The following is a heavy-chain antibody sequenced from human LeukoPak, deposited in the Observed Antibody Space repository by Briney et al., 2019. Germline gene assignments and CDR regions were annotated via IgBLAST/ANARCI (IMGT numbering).Heavy chain of an antibody. CDR3: ARDIRYCSSTSCQGYDY. CDR1: GFTFSSYA. CDR2: ISYDGSNK. V-gene: IGHV3-30-3*01. J-gene: IGHJ4*02. Sequence: GGSLRLSCAASGFTFSSYAMHWVRQAPGKGLEWVAVISYDGSNKYYADSVKDRFTISRDNSKNTLYLQMNSLRAEDTAVYYCARDIRYCSSTSCQGYDYWGQGTLVTVSS. D-gene: IGHD2-2*01.